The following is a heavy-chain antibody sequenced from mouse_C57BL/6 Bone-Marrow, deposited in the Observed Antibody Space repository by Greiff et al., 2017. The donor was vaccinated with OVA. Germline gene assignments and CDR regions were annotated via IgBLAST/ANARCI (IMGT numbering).Heavy chain of an antibody. J-gene: IGHJ1*03. Sequence: EVKLVESGGGLVKPGGSLKLSCAASGFTFSDYGMHWVRQAPEKGLEWVAYISSGSSTIYYADTVKGRVTISRDNAKNTLFLQMTSLRSEDTAMYYCARGFTTVVAHWYFDVWGTGTTVTVSS. D-gene: IGHD1-1*01. CDR2: ISSGSSTI. V-gene: IGHV5-17*01. CDR3: ARGFTTVVAHWYFDV. CDR1: GFTFSDYG.